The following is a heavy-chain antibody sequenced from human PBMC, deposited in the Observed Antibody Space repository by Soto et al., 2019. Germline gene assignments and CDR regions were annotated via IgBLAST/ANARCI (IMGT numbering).Heavy chain of an antibody. CDR3: ARWGRWIHFEDAFDI. D-gene: IGHD3-16*01. J-gene: IGHJ3*02. V-gene: IGHV4-38-2*01. CDR2: IYHSGST. Sequence: SETLSLTCAASGYSISSGYYWGWIRQPPGKGLEWIGSIYHSGSTYYNPSLKSRVTISVDTSKNQFSLKLSSVTAADTAVYYCARWGRWIHFEDAFDIWGQGTMVTFSS. CDR1: GYSISSGYY.